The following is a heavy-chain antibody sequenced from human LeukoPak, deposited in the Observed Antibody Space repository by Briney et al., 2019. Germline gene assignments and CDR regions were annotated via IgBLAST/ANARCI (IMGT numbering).Heavy chain of an antibody. V-gene: IGHV4-61*01. CDR2: IYYSGST. Sequence: PSETLSLTCTVSGGSISSSSYYWSWIRQPPGKGLEWIGYIYYSGSTNYNPSLKSRVTISVDTSKNQFSLKLSSVTAADTAVYYCARDRAEERPRGAFDIWGQGTMVTVSS. D-gene: IGHD5-24*01. J-gene: IGHJ3*02. CDR1: GGSISSSSYY. CDR3: ARDRAEERPRGAFDI.